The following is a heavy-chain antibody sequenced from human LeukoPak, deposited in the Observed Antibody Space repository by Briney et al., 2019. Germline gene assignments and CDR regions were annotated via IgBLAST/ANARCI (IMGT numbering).Heavy chain of an antibody. D-gene: IGHD4-11*01. CDR1: GFTFSSYS. J-gene: IGHJ4*02. V-gene: IGHV3-48*01. CDR3: ARDDYSNYPDY. Sequence: GGSLRLSCAASGFTFSSYSMNWVRQAPGKGLEWVSYISSSSSTIYYADSVKGRFTISRDNAKNSLYLQMNSLRAEDTAVYYCARDDYSNYPDYWGQGTLVPVSS. CDR2: ISSSSSTI.